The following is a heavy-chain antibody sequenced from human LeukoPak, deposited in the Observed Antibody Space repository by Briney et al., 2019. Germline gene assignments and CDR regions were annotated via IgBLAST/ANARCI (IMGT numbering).Heavy chain of an antibody. CDR3: ARGGDGSIDY. CDR1: GFTLSNNW. V-gene: IGHV3-74*03. J-gene: IGHJ4*02. Sequence: GGSLRLSCAASGFTLSNNWMHWVRLAPGKGLVWVSCTLNDGNSATYADSVKGRFTISRDNARNTVYLQMNGLRAEDSAVYYCARGGDGSIDYWGQGALVTVSS. D-gene: IGHD3-10*01. CDR2: TLNDGNSA.